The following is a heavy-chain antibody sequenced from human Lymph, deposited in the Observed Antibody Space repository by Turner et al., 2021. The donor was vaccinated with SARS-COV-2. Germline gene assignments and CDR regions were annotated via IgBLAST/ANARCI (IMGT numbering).Heavy chain of an antibody. CDR1: GFTFSSYS. V-gene: IGHV3-21*01. D-gene: IGHD2-21*02. CDR3: ARGPPDFPYYFDY. Sequence: EVQLVESGGGLVKHGGSLRLSCAASGFTFSSYSMNWVRQAPGKGLEWVSCITFTSSYIYYADSVKGRFTIARDNAKNSLYLKMNSQRAEDTAVYYCARGPPDFPYYFDYWGQGTLVTVSS. J-gene: IGHJ4*02. CDR2: ITFTSSYI.